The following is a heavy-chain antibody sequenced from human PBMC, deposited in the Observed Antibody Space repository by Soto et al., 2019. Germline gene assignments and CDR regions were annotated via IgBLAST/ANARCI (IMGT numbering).Heavy chain of an antibody. V-gene: IGHV3-9*01. CDR2: ISWNSGSI. J-gene: IGHJ4*02. CDR3: AKAYNWNSDFDY. D-gene: IGHD1-7*01. Sequence: EVQLVESGGGLVQPGRSLRLSCAASGFTFDDYAVHWVRQAPGKGLEWVSGISWNSGSIGYADSVKGRFTISRDNAKNSLYLQMNSLRAEDTALYYCAKAYNWNSDFDYWGQGTLVTVSS. CDR1: GFTFDDYA.